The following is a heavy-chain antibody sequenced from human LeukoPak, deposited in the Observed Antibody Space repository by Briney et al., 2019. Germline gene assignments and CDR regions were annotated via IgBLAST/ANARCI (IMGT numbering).Heavy chain of an antibody. D-gene: IGHD6-25*01. J-gene: IGHJ6*02. CDR3: ARVGYHYGMDV. Sequence: PGGSLRLSCAASGFTFSRYEMNWVRQAPGKGLEWVSYISSGDSVIYYADSVKGRFTISRDNAKNSLYLQMNSLRADDTAVYYCARVGYHYGMDVWGQGTTVTVSS. CDR1: GFTFSRYE. CDR2: ISSGDSVI. V-gene: IGHV3-48*03.